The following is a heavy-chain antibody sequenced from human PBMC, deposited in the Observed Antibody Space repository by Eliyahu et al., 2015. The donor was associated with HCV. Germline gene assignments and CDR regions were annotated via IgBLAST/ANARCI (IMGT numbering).Heavy chain of an antibody. CDR2: VIPIFGTA. V-gene: IGHV1-69*01. D-gene: IGHD3-22*01. Sequence: QVQLVQSGAEVKKPGSSVKVSCKASGGTFSSYAISWVXXAPGQGLXWMGGVIPIFGTANYAQKFQGRVTITADESTSTAYMELSSLRSEDTAVYYCARGPDTFERDSYYYDTTADLAEYYFDYWGQGTLVTVSS. CDR3: ARGPDTFERDSYYYDTTADLAEYYFDY. CDR1: GGTFSSYA. J-gene: IGHJ4*02.